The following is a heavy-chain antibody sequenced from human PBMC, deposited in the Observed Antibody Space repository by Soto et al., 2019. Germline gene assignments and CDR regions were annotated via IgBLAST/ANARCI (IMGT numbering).Heavy chain of an antibody. CDR3: ARTGGYEPDDAFDI. CDR2: ISSSSSTI. D-gene: IGHD5-12*01. Sequence: GGSLRLSCAASGFTFSSYSMNWVRQAPGKGLEWVSYISSSSSTIYYADSVKGRFTISRDNAKNSLYLQMNSLRAEDTAVYYCARTGGYEPDDAFDIWGQGTMVTVSS. CDR1: GFTFSSYS. V-gene: IGHV3-48*01. J-gene: IGHJ3*02.